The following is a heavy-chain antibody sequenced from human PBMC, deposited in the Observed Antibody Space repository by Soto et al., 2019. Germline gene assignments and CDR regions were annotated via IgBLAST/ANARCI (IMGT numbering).Heavy chain of an antibody. CDR3: ARASVPTFNPTVPNWFDP. D-gene: IGHD4-4*01. V-gene: IGHV4-39*07. J-gene: IGHJ5*02. Sequence: SETLSLTCTVSGGSISSSSYYWGWIRQPPGKGLEWIGRIYYSGSTYYNPSLKSRVTISVDTSKNQFSLKLSFVTAADTAVYYCARASVPTFNPTVPNWFDPWGQGTLVTVSS. CDR2: IYYSGST. CDR1: GGSISSSSYY.